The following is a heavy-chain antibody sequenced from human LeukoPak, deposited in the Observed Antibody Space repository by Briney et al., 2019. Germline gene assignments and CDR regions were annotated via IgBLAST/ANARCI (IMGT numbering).Heavy chain of an antibody. J-gene: IGHJ5*02. CDR2: IYHSGST. CDR3: ARIVRWLQSGDWFDP. D-gene: IGHD5-24*01. V-gene: IGHV4-34*01. Sequence: SETLSLTCAVYGGSFSGYYWGWIRQPPGKGLEWIGSIYHSGSTYYNPSLKSRVTISVDTSKNQFSLKLSSVTAADTAVYYCARIVRWLQSGDWFDPWGQGTLVTVSS. CDR1: GGSFSGYY.